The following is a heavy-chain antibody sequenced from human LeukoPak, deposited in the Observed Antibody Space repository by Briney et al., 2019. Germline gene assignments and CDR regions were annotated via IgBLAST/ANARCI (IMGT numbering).Heavy chain of an antibody. V-gene: IGHV4-34*01. CDR1: GGSFSGYY. Sequence: PSETLSLTCAVYGGSFSGYYWSWIRQPPGKGLEWIGEINHSGSTNYNPSLKSRVTISVDTSENQFSLKLSSVTAADTAVYYCARGPRDYVWGSYRYFFDYWGQGTLVTVSS. J-gene: IGHJ4*02. D-gene: IGHD3-16*02. CDR2: INHSGST. CDR3: ARGPRDYVWGSYRYFFDY.